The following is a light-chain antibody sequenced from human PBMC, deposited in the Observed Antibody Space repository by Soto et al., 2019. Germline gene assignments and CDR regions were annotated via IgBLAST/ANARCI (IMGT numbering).Light chain of an antibody. J-gene: IGKJ2*01. CDR2: GAS. CDR3: QQYNNRPLYT. V-gene: IGKV3-15*01. Sequence: EIVMTQSPSTLSVSPGERVTLSCRASHSVSSNLAWYQQKPGQAPRLLLYGASITATGVPARFSGSGSWTEFTLTISSRQSEDFAVYYCQQYNNRPLYTFGQGTKVEIK. CDR1: HSVSSN.